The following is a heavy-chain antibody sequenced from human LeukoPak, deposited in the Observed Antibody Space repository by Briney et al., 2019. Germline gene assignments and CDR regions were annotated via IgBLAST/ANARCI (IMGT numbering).Heavy chain of an antibody. D-gene: IGHD1-7*01. Sequence: SETLSLTCTVSGGSISSGSYYWSWIRQPAGKGLEWIGRIYTSGSTNYNPSLKSRVTISVDTSKNQFSLKLSSVTAADTAVYYCARDTIWNYIPYWGQGTLVTVSS. V-gene: IGHV4-61*02. CDR2: IYTSGST. CDR3: ARDTIWNYIPY. J-gene: IGHJ4*02. CDR1: GGSISSGSYY.